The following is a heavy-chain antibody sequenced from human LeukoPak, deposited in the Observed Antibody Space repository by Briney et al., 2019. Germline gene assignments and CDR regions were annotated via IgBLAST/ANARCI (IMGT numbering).Heavy chain of an antibody. D-gene: IGHD2-21*02. CDR3: ARAKDCGGDCCPFDY. Sequence: SYAVPLTCIVCVSCISQYYWSWIRQPPAKGLEGIGWIYYSGCTNYNPSLKSRVTISVDTSKNQFSLKLSSVTAADTAVYYCARAKDCGGDCCPFDYWGQGTLVSVSS. CDR1: VSCISQYY. CDR2: IYYSGCT. J-gene: IGHJ4*02. V-gene: IGHV4-59*07.